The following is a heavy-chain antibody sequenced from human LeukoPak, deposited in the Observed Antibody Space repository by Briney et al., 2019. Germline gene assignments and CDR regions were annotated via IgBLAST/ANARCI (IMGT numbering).Heavy chain of an antibody. J-gene: IGHJ3*01. CDR2: ILNNGVST. Sequence: GGSLRLSCAASGFNFGTYAMTWVRQAPGMGLEWVSTILNNGVSTYHADSVKGRLTISRDNSRNTLHLQMNSLRAEDTAIYYCAKGGGRPLDDAFDVWGQGTMVTVSS. CDR1: GFNFGTYA. CDR3: AKGGGRPLDDAFDV. V-gene: IGHV3-23*01.